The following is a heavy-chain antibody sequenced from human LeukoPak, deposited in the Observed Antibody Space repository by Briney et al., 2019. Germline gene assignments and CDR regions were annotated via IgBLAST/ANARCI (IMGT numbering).Heavy chain of an antibody. CDR2: ISYDGSNK. CDR3: ANTKRRQVWGSYRQKYFQH. D-gene: IGHD3-16*02. Sequence: SGGPLRLSCAASGFAFSSYAMHWVRPAPGKGVEWVAVISYDGSNKYYADSVKGRFTISRDNSKNTLYLQMNSLRAEDTAVYYCANTKRRQVWGSYRQKYFQHWGQGTLVTVSS. V-gene: IGHV3-30*04. J-gene: IGHJ1*01. CDR1: GFAFSSYA.